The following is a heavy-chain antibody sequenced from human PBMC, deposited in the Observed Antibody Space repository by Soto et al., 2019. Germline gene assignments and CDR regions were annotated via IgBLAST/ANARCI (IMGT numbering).Heavy chain of an antibody. CDR1: GFTFSSYA. CDR3: AKGDRNQPAVVDY. D-gene: IGHD2-2*01. Sequence: EVQLLESGGGRIQPGGSLRLSCAASGFTFSSYAMNWVRQVPGKGLQWVSGISGSGSSTYYSDSVRGHFTISRDNSRNTLYLQMSSLRVEDTALYYCAKGDRNQPAVVDYWGQGTLVTVSS. V-gene: IGHV3-23*01. CDR2: ISGSGSST. J-gene: IGHJ4*02.